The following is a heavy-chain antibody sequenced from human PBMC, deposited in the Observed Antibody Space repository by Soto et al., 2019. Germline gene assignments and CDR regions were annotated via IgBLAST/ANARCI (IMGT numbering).Heavy chain of an antibody. Sequence: QVQLQQWGAGLLKPSETLSLNCAVYGGSFYWTWIRQPPGKGLEWIGEIRHSGSTNYNPSLKSRVSISIDRSKSQVSLTVYSVTAADTAVYYCARGRGDYDYAVDVWGQGTTVTVSS. CDR1: GGSFY. V-gene: IGHV4-34*01. D-gene: IGHD4-17*01. CDR2: IRHSGST. CDR3: ARGRGDYDYAVDV. J-gene: IGHJ6*02.